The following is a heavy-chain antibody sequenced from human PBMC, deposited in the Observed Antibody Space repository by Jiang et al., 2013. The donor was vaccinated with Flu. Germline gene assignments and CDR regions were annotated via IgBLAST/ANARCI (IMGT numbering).Heavy chain of an antibody. CDR1: GYSISSGYY. V-gene: IGHV4-38-2*01. J-gene: IGHJ4*02. CDR3: ARRGIGYGFEFDY. D-gene: IGHD2-15*01. Sequence: GPGLVKPSETLSLTCAVSGYSISSGYYWGWIRQPPGKGLEWIGSIYHSGSTYYNPSLKSRVTISVDTSKNQFSLKLSSVTAADTAVYYCARRGIGYGFEFDYWGQGTLVTVSS. CDR2: IYHSGST.